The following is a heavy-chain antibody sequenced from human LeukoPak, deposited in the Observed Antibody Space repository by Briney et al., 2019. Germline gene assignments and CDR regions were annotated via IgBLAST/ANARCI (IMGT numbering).Heavy chain of an antibody. CDR2: INPNSGGT. Sequence: GASVKVSCKASGYTFTGYYMHWVRQAPGQGLEWMGWINPNSGGTNYAQKFQGRVAMTRDTSISTAYMELSRLRSDDTAVYYCARFLERDYDRNDYWGQGTLVTVSS. CDR3: ARFLERDYDRNDY. J-gene: IGHJ4*02. CDR1: GYTFTGYY. D-gene: IGHD3-22*01. V-gene: IGHV1-2*02.